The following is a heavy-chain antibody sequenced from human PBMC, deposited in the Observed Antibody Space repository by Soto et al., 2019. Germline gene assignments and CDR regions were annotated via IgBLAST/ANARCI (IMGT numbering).Heavy chain of an antibody. Sequence: QVQLQESGPGLVKPSGTLSLTCAVSGGSISSSNLWSWVRQPPGKGLEWIGEIYHSGNTNYNLSLKSRVTISVDKSKNQFSLKLSSVTGADTAVYYCARVSGSYYYGMDGWGQGTTVTVSS. CDR1: GGSISSSNL. J-gene: IGHJ6*02. D-gene: IGHD1-26*01. V-gene: IGHV4-4*02. CDR2: IYHSGNT. CDR3: ARVSGSYYYGMDG.